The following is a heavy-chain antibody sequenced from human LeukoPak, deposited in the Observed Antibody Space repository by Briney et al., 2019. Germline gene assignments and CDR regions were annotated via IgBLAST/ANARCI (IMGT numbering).Heavy chain of an antibody. D-gene: IGHD2-2*01. Sequence: GGSLRLSCAASGFTFDDYGMSWVRQAPGKGLEWVSGINWNGGSTGYADSVKGRFTISRDNAKNSLYLQMNSLRAEDTALYYCARGSSLRYYYYYMDVWGKGTTVTVSS. CDR2: INWNGGST. J-gene: IGHJ6*03. V-gene: IGHV3-20*04. CDR3: ARGSSLRYYYYYMDV. CDR1: GFTFDDYG.